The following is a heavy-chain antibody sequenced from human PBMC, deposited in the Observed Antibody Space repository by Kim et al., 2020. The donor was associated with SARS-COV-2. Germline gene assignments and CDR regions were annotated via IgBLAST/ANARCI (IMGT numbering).Heavy chain of an antibody. J-gene: IGHJ4*02. D-gene: IGHD3-3*01. V-gene: IGHV3-74*01. CDR3: VRDEGNYDFWGGQTRGPFDF. Sequence: KGRFTISRDNAKNTLYLQMNSVRVEDTAVYYCVRDEGNYDFWGGQTRGPFDFWGQGILVTVSS.